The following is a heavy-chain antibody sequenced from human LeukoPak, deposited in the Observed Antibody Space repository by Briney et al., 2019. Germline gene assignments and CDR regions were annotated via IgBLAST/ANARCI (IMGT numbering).Heavy chain of an antibody. CDR1: GFSLDVYG. CDR2: ISVTGDYT. Sequence: GGSLRLSCAASGFSLDVYGMSWVRQAPGKGLEWVSSISVTGDYTYYADSVKGRFAISRDNSKNTLYLQMNSLRAEDTAVYYCAKDQSGRHPRQDAFDIWGQGTMVTVSS. J-gene: IGHJ3*02. V-gene: IGHV3-23*01. CDR3: AKDQSGRHPRQDAFDI. D-gene: IGHD3-3*01.